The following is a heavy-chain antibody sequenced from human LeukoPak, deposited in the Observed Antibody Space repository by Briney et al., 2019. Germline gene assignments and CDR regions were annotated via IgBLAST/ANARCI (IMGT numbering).Heavy chain of an antibody. D-gene: IGHD3-16*01. J-gene: IGHJ4*02. V-gene: IGHV1-2*02. CDR2: INPNSGGT. Sequence: ASVKGSCKASGYTFTRLLMHLVGQAPGQGLEWMGWINPNSGGTNYAQKFQGRVTMTRDTSISTAYMELSRLRSDDTAVYYCARDDDGYLDYWGQGTLVTVSS. CDR1: GYTFTRLL. CDR3: ARDDDGYLDY.